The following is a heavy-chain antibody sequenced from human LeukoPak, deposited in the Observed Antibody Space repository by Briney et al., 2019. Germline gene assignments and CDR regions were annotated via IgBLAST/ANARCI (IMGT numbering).Heavy chain of an antibody. Sequence: SETLSLTCTVSGDSISTSSYFWGWIRQSPGKGLEWIGSIYFSGTSYSNPSLNSRVTISIDTAKNQFSLKLSSVTAADTAVYYCARAPNPYSSGWYVFDYWGQGTQVTVSS. CDR2: IYFSGTS. CDR3: ARAPNPYSSGWYVFDY. D-gene: IGHD6-19*01. V-gene: IGHV4-39*07. J-gene: IGHJ4*02. CDR1: GDSISTSSYF.